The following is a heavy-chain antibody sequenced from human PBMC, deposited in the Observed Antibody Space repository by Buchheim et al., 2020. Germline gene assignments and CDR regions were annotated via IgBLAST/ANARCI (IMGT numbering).Heavy chain of an antibody. V-gene: IGHV3-74*01. D-gene: IGHD3-3*02. J-gene: IGHJ6*02. CDR2: VKRDGSET. CDR3: ARGAFADGLDA. Sequence: EVQLVESGGGLVQPGGSLRLSCAASGFSFSSYWMNWVRQAPAKGLVWISRVKRDGSETFYADNVKGRFTISRDNDKNTLYLQMNSLRAEDTAVYYCARGAFADGLDAWGQGTT. CDR1: GFSFSSYW.